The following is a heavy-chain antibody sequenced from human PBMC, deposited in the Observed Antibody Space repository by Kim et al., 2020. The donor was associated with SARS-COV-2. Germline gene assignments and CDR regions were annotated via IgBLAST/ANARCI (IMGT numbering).Heavy chain of an antibody. CDR3: ARDPAYGAVDY. D-gene: IGHD3-16*01. J-gene: IGHJ4*01. V-gene: IGHV3-7*01. Sequence: YRDSVRGRITISGDDAKNSVYLQMTNLRVEDTALYYCARDPAYGAVDYWGHGTLVTVTS.